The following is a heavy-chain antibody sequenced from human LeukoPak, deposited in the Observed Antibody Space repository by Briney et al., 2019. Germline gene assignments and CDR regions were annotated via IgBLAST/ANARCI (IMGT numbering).Heavy chain of an antibody. V-gene: IGHV3-30*18. Sequence: GMSLRLSCAASGFTFSSYGMYWVRQAPGKGLEWVALISYDGSNKYYADSVKGRFTISRDNSKNTLYLQMNSLRAEDTAAYYCAKDEIGAVAGLIDYWGQGTLVTVSS. CDR1: GFTFSSYG. J-gene: IGHJ4*02. D-gene: IGHD6-19*01. CDR3: AKDEIGAVAGLIDY. CDR2: ISYDGSNK.